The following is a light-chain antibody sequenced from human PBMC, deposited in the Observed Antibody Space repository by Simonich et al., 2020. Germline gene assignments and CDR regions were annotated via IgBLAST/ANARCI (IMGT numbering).Light chain of an antibody. J-gene: IGKJ2*02. CDR1: QSVSSN. CDR2: GAS. V-gene: IGKV3-15*01. Sequence: EIVMTQSPATLSVSSGERATLSCRASQSVSSNLAWYQQKPGQAPRLLVYGASTRATAIPARFSGSGSGTECTRTSSSLRSEDFAVYYCQKYNNWPCTFGQGSKLEIK. CDR3: QKYNNWPCT.